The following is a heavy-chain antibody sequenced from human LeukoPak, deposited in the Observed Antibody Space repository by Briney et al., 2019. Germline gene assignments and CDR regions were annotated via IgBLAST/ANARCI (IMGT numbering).Heavy chain of an antibody. CDR3: TTRAIILWFGELTGDY. D-gene: IGHD3-10*01. V-gene: IGHV3-15*01. CDR2: IKSKTDGGTT. CDR1: GFTFSNAW. J-gene: IGHJ4*02. Sequence: GGSLRLPCAASGFTFSNAWMSWVRQAPGKGLEWVGRIKSKTDGGTTDYAAPVKGRFTISRDDSKNTLYLQMNSLKTEDTAVYYCTTRAIILWFGELTGDYWGQGTLVTVSS.